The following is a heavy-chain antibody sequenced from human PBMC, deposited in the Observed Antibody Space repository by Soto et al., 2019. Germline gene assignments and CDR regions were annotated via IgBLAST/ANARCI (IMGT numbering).Heavy chain of an antibody. Sequence: SLRLSCAASGFTFSSYAMSWVRQAPGKGLEWVSAISGSGGSTYYADSVKGRFTISRDNSKNTLYLQMNSLRAEDTAVYYCARDRLYSSSWQYYFDYWGQGTLVTVSS. CDR3: ARDRLYSSSWQYYFDY. CDR2: ISGSGGST. CDR1: GFTFSSYA. J-gene: IGHJ4*02. D-gene: IGHD6-13*01. V-gene: IGHV3-23*01.